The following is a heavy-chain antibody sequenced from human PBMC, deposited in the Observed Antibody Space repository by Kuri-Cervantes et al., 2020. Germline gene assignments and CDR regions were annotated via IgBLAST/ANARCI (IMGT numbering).Heavy chain of an antibody. V-gene: IGHV4-39*07. CDR1: GGSISSSSYY. J-gene: IGHJ6*03. CDR3: ARAELPLRAYYMDV. CDR2: IYYSGST. Sequence: SETLSLTCTVSGGSISSSSYYWGWIRQPPGKGLEWIGSIYYSGSTYYNPSLKSRVTISVDTSKNQFSLKLSSVTAADTAVYYCARAELPLRAYYMDVWGKGTTVTVSS. D-gene: IGHD3-10*01.